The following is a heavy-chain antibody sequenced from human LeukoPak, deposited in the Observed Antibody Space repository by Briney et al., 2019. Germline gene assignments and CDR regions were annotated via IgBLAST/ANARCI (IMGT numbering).Heavy chain of an antibody. CDR1: GFTFSSFE. V-gene: IGHV3-48*03. CDR2: IRSSGSTI. J-gene: IGHJ3*02. Sequence: GGSLRLSCAASGFTFSSFEMNWVRQAPGKGLEWVSYIRSSGSTIYYADSVKGRFTISRDNAKNSLYLQMNSLRAEDTAVYYCAIGYGSGPLSDDAFDIWGQGTMVTVSS. D-gene: IGHD6-19*01. CDR3: AIGYGSGPLSDDAFDI.